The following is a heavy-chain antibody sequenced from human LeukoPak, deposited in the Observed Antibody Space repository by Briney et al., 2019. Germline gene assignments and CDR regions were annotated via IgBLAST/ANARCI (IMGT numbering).Heavy chain of an antibody. CDR3: ARRGPYYDILTGYPLYNWFDP. J-gene: IGHJ5*02. CDR1: GGSISSSNW. V-gene: IGHV4-4*02. D-gene: IGHD3-9*01. Sequence: SETLSLTCAVSGGSISSSNWWSWVRQPPGKGLEWIGEIYHSGSTNYNPSLKSRVTISVDKSKNQFSLKLSSVTAADTAVYYCARRGPYYDILTGYPLYNWFDPWGQGTLVTVSS. CDR2: IYHSGST.